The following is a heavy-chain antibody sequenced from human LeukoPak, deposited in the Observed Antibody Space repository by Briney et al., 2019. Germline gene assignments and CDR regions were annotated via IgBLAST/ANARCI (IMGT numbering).Heavy chain of an antibody. V-gene: IGHV4-34*01. CDR1: GGSFSDYY. CDR3: ARGYREHQTFYSAHYFDY. J-gene: IGHJ4*02. D-gene: IGHD1/OR15-1a*01. Sequence: SETLSLTCAVYGGSFSDYYWNWIRQPPGRGLEWIGEINHFGSTNYNPSLKSRVTISADTSKNQFSLKVNCVTAADTAVYYCARGYREHQTFYSAHYFDYWAQGMLVTVSS. CDR2: INHFGST.